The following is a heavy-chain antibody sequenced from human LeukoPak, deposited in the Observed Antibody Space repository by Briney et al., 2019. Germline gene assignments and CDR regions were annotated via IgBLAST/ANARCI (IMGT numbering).Heavy chain of an antibody. J-gene: IGHJ4*02. Sequence: GGSLRLSCAVSHFTFSSYWMSWVRQAPGKGLEWVDTMKQDGSETYYVDSVKGRFTISRDNAKNSLSLQMNSLRAEDTAVYYCARRARGSIGYWGQRTLVTVSS. CDR1: HFTFSSYW. CDR2: MKQDGSET. V-gene: IGHV3-7*01. D-gene: IGHD5-12*01. CDR3: ARRARGSIGY.